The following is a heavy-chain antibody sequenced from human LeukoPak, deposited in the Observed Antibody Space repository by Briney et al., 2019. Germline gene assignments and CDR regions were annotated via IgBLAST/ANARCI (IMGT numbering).Heavy chain of an antibody. J-gene: IGHJ3*02. V-gene: IGHV3-21*01. CDR3: ARVHKDYYGSGSFDI. CDR2: ISSSSSYI. CDR1: GFTFSSYS. Sequence: PGGSLRLSCAASGFTFSSYSMNWVRQAPGKGLEWVSSISSSSSYIYYADSVKGRFTISRDNAENSLYLQMNSLRAEDTAVYYCARVHKDYYGSGSFDIWGQGTMVTVSS. D-gene: IGHD3-10*01.